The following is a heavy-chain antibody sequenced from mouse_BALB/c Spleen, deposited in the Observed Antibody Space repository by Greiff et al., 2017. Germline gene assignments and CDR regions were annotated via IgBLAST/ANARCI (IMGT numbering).Heavy chain of an antibody. CDR1: GYAFSSSW. J-gene: IGHJ3*01. CDR2: IYPGDGDT. D-gene: IGHD1-2*01. CDR3: ARTMRGIHYYGSFAY. Sequence: QVQLQQSGPELVKPGASVKISCKASGYAFSSSWMNWVKQRPGQGLEWIGRIYPGDGDTNYNGKFKGKATLTADKSSSTAYMQLSSLTSVDSAVYFCARTMRGIHYYGSFAYWGQGTLVTVSA. V-gene: IGHV1-82*01.